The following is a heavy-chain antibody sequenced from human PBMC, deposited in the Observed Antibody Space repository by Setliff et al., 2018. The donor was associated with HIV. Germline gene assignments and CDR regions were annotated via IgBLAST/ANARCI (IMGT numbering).Heavy chain of an antibody. CDR2: IYYSAST. J-gene: IGHJ4*02. Sequence: SETLSLTCTVSGGSISSSTYYWGWIRQPPGKGLEWIGNIYYSASTYYNPSLKNRVTISADTSKNQFSLKLTSVTAADTAVYYCARGGTMIRGLDYWGQGTLVTVSS. D-gene: IGHD3-10*01. CDR3: ARGGTMIRGLDY. CDR1: GGSISSSTYY. V-gene: IGHV4-39*01.